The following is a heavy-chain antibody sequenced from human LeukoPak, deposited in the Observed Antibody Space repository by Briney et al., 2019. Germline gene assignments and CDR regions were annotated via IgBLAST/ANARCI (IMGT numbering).Heavy chain of an antibody. V-gene: IGHV3-23*01. J-gene: IGHJ4*02. Sequence: LTCTVSGDSISSSDYSWGWIRQTPGKGLEWASTIREGGYDTYYADSLKGRFTISRDDSKNTLYLQLNSLRAEDTAVYYCARYWRSGNYYFDYWGPGTLVTVSS. CDR1: GDSISSSDYS. CDR3: ARYWRSGNYYFDY. D-gene: IGHD3-16*01. CDR2: IREGGYDT.